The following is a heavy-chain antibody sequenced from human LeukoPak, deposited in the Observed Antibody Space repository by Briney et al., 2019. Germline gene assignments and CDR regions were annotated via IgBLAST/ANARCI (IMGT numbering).Heavy chain of an antibody. Sequence: ASVKVSCKASGYTFTSYGISWVRQAPGQGLEWMGWISAYNGNTNYAQKLQGRVTMTTDTSTSTAYMELRSLRSDDTAVYYCARGMAGTPYYYGMDVWGQGTPVTVSS. J-gene: IGHJ6*01. CDR2: ISAYNGNT. V-gene: IGHV1-18*01. CDR3: ARGMAGTPYYYGMDV. D-gene: IGHD6-19*01. CDR1: GYTFTSYG.